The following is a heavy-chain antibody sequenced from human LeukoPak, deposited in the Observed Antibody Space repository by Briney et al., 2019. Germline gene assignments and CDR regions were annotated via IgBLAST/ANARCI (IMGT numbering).Heavy chain of an antibody. Sequence: GGSLRLSCAASGFTFNKYWMNWVRQSPGKGLEWVANIKEDSSDKNYVDSMRGRSTISRDNAKNSLYLQMNSLRVEDTAVYYCARESGRFRFDSWGQGTLVTVSS. V-gene: IGHV3-7*01. CDR1: GFTFNKYW. J-gene: IGHJ5*01. D-gene: IGHD3-3*01. CDR2: IKEDSSDK. CDR3: ARESGRFRFDS.